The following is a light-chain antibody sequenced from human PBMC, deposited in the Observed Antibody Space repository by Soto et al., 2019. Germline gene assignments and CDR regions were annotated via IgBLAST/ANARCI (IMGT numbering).Light chain of an antibody. CDR1: QSVLANSNNKNY. Sequence: DIVMTQSPDSLAVSLGERATINCKSSQSVLANSNNKNYLAWYQQKPGQPPKLLIYWASTRESGVPDRFSGSGSGTDFTLTISSLQAEDVAVYYCQQYYNIPFTFGPGTKVDIK. V-gene: IGKV4-1*01. CDR3: QQYYNIPFT. CDR2: WAS. J-gene: IGKJ3*01.